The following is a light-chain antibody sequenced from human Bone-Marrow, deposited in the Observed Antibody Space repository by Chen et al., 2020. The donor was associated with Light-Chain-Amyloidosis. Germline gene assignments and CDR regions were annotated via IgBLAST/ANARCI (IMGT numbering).Light chain of an antibody. CDR2: DDS. J-gene: IGLJ3*02. CDR3: QVWDRSSDRPM. CDR1: NIGSTS. Sequence: SYVLTHPSSVSVAPGQTATLACGGNNIGSTSVHWYQQTPGQAPLLVVYDDSDRPSGIPERLSGSNSGNTATLTISRVEAGDEADYYCQVWDRSSDRPMFGGGTKLTVL. V-gene: IGLV3-21*02.